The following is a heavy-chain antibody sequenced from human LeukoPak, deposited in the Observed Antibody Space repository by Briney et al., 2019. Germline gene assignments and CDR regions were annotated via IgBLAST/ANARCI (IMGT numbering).Heavy chain of an antibody. D-gene: IGHD4-23*01. J-gene: IGHJ4*02. Sequence: GGSLRLSCPASGFTFSAYWMSWVRQAPGKGREGVANIKQDGSDKYYVDSVKGRFTLSRDNAKNSLYLQMNSLRAEDTAVYYCARKTVVGSYFDYWGQGTPVTVSS. CDR2: IKQDGSDK. CDR1: GFTFSAYW. V-gene: IGHV3-7*03. CDR3: ARKTVVGSYFDY.